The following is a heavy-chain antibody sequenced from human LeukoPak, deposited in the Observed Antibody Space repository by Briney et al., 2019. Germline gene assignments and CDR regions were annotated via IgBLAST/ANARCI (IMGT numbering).Heavy chain of an antibody. Sequence: GTSLRLSCAASGFPFSSYGMHWARQAPGKGLEWVASINHNGNVNYYVDSVKGRFTISRDNAKNSLYLQMSNLRAEDTAVYFCARGGGLDVWGQGATVTVSS. J-gene: IGHJ6*02. D-gene: IGHD3-16*01. CDR2: INHNGNVN. CDR1: GFPFSSYG. V-gene: IGHV3-7*03. CDR3: ARGGGLDV.